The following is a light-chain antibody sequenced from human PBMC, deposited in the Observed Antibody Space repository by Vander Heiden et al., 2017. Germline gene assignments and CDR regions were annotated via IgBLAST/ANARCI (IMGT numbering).Light chain of an antibody. CDR2: GAS. J-gene: IGKJ4*01. V-gene: IGKV3-20*01. CDR3: QQDDKWPLT. CDR1: QTLSRNY. Sequence: VFPHSPSTLSLSPCRRATLSCMARQTLSRNYLAWYQQKPGQAPRLLIYGASNRAAGTPDRFSGSGSGTAFTLTISRLEPEDFAVYFCQQDDKWPLTFGGGTKVDLK.